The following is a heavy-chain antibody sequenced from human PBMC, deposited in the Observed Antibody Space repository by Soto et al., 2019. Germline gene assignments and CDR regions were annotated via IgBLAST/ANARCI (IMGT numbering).Heavy chain of an antibody. J-gene: IGHJ4*02. CDR2: IRNKAKGYTT. Sequence: EVQLVESGGGLVQPGGSLRLSCAASGFTFSDHFMDWVRQAPGKGLEWVGRIRNKAKGYTTDYAASVKGRFIISRDDSKNSLSLQMNSLKTEDPVVYSCVSLFCSGGSCCSADFGYWGLGSLVTDSS. CDR1: GFTFSDHF. V-gene: IGHV3-72*01. CDR3: VSLFCSGGSCCSADFGY. D-gene: IGHD2-15*01.